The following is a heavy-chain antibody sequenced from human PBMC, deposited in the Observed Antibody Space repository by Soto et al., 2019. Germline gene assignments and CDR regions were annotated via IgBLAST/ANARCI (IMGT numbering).Heavy chain of an antibody. D-gene: IGHD3-3*01. Sequence: MLRETLSLTCSVSGGTISGYYWTWIRQPAGKGLEWIGRIYSSGNTKYNPSLQSRVTMSLDTSNNQFSLRLTSVTAADTAVYYCARGQRFSDWFDPWGQGTLVTVSS. J-gene: IGHJ5*02. CDR1: GGTISGYY. CDR3: ARGQRFSDWFDP. V-gene: IGHV4-4*07. CDR2: IYSSGNT.